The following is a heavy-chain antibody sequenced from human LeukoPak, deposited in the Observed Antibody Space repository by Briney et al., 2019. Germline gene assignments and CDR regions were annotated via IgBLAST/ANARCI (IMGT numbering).Heavy chain of an antibody. V-gene: IGHV4-61*02. D-gene: IGHD3-10*01. CDR2: IYRSGST. CDR1: GDSISSGSYY. Sequence: SETLSLTCTVSGDSISSGSYYWTWIRQPAGKGLEWIGRIYRSGSTNYNPSLKSRVTISVDTSKNQFSLKLSSVTAADTAVYYCAREGLNMVRGIIPKEAWGWFDPWGQGTLVTVSS. J-gene: IGHJ5*02. CDR3: AREGLNMVRGIIPKEAWGWFDP.